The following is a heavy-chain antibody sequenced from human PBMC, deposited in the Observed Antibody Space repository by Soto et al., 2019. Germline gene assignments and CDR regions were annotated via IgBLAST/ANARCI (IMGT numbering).Heavy chain of an antibody. J-gene: IGHJ4*02. CDR2: ITSKRYGGTA. V-gene: IGHV3-49*05. CDR1: GFLFGDYA. Sequence: VQLVESGGGFVKPGRSLRLSCTGSGFLFGDYAITWFRQAPGKGLECAGFITSKRYGGTAEYAASVRGRFTISRDDSKNIAYLQMDSLVTEDTAVYYCARLGRDGYTVPVDYWGQGTLVTVSS. D-gene: IGHD6-25*01. CDR3: ARLGRDGYTVPVDY.